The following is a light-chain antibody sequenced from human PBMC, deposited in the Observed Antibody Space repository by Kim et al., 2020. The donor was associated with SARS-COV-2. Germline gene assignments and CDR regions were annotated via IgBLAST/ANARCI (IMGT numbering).Light chain of an antibody. CDR1: SIGSKS. J-gene: IGLJ2*01. Sequence: GRTGGITGGGKSIGSKSVHWYRRRPGQAPVLVISYDSDRPSGIPERFSGSNSGNTATLTISRVEAGDEADYYCQVWDSSSDHRVVFGGGTQLTVL. CDR3: QVWDSSSDHRVV. V-gene: IGLV3-21*04. CDR2: YDS.